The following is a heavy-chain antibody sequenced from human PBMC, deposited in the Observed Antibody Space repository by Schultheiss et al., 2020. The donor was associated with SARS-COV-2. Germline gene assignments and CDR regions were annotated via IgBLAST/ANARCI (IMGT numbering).Heavy chain of an antibody. CDR3: ARVAIVGATLYYFDY. CDR2: IRSKANSYAT. J-gene: IGHJ4*02. CDR1: GFTFSGSA. D-gene: IGHD1-26*01. V-gene: IGHV3-73*01. Sequence: GGSLRLSCAASGFTFSGSAMHWVRQASGKGLEWVGRIRSKANSYATAYAASVKGRFTISRDDSKNTLYLQMNSLRAEDTAVYYCARVAIVGATLYYFDYWGQGTLVTVSS.